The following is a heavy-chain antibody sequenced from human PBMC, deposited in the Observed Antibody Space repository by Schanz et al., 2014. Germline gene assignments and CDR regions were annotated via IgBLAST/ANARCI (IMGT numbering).Heavy chain of an antibody. CDR1: RSTFSSYT. Sequence: QVQLVQSGAEVKKPGSSVKVSCKASRSTFSSYTISGGRQAPGQGLEWMGRIIPILGIATYAQKFQGRLTITADTSTSAAYMELSSLTSEDRAGHCCARGRGFYDCWGQGTVVTVSA. CDR2: IIPILGIA. CDR3: ARGRGFYDC. J-gene: IGHJ4*02. V-gene: IGHV1-69*02. D-gene: IGHD3-10*01.